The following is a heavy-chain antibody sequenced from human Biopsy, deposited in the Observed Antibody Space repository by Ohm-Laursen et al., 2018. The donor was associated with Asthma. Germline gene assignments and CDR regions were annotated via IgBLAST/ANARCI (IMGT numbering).Heavy chain of an antibody. V-gene: IGHV4-39*01. D-gene: IGHD3-3*01. J-gene: IGHJ6*02. Sequence: SETLSLTCPVSGGSMTPTSHYWDWIRQAPGKGLEWIGYISYGGKTSYNPSLKNRVTISRDTSKNQFSLRLTFVTAADTAVYFCARRITIFGVVQKDHGMDAWGQGTTVIVSS. CDR1: GGSMTPTSHY. CDR2: ISYGGKT. CDR3: ARRITIFGVVQKDHGMDA.